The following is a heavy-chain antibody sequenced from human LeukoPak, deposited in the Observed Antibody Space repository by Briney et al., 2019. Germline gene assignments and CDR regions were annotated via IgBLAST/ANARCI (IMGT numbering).Heavy chain of an antibody. CDR1: GGSFSGYY. V-gene: IGHV4-34*01. CDR3: ARERYDRPFDY. CDR2: INHSGST. D-gene: IGHD3-9*01. Sequence: SETLSLTCAVYGGSFSGYYWSWIRQPPVKGLEWIGEINHSGSTNYNPSLKSRVTISVDTSKNQFSLKLSSVTAADTAVYYCARERYDRPFDYWGQGTLVTVSS. J-gene: IGHJ4*02.